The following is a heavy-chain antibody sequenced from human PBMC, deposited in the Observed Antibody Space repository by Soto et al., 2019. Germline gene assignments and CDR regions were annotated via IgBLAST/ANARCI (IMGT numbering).Heavy chain of an antibody. CDR1: GFTFSGSA. J-gene: IGHJ4*02. CDR2: IRGKADNYAT. CDR3: TRREVGNSRPLDY. Sequence: EVYLVESGGGLVQPGGSLKLSCAASGFTFSGSAMHWVRQTSGKGLEWVGRIRGKADNYATAYAASVKGRFTISRDDSKNTAYLQMNSLRTEDTAVYYCTRREVGNSRPLDYWGQGTLVTVSP. V-gene: IGHV3-73*01.